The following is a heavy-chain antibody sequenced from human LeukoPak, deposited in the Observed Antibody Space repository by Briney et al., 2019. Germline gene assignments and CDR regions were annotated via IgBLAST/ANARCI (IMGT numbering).Heavy chain of an antibody. CDR2: ISYDGSNK. CDR3: ARGKKYSSGDNWFDP. Sequence: GGSLRLSCAASGFTFSSYAMHWVRQAPGKGLEWVAVISYDGSNKYYADSVKGRFTISRDNSKNTLYLQMNSLRAEDTAVYYCARGKKYSSGDNWFDPWGQGTLVTVSS. CDR1: GFTFSSYA. D-gene: IGHD6-19*01. V-gene: IGHV3-30-3*01. J-gene: IGHJ5*02.